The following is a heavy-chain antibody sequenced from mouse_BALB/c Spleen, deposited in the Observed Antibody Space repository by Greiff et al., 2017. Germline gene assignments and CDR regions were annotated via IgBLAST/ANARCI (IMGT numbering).Heavy chain of an antibody. Sequence: EVNVVESGGGLVKPGGSLKLSCAASGFTFSDYYMYWVRQTPEKRLEWVATISDGGSYTYYPDSVKGRFTISRDNAKNNLYLQMSSLKSEDTAMYYCARDRGTGTGAMDYWGQGTSVTVSS. CDR2: ISDGGSYT. CDR3: ARDRGTGTGAMDY. V-gene: IGHV5-4*02. CDR1: GFTFSDYY. D-gene: IGHD4-1*01. J-gene: IGHJ4*01.